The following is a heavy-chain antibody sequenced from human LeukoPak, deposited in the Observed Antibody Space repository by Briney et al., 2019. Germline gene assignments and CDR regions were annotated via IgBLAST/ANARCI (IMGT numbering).Heavy chain of an antibody. CDR2: IYYSGTT. V-gene: IGHV4-30-4*01. J-gene: IGHJ4*02. CDR1: GGSIISGDYY. Sequence: SQTLSLTCTVSGGSIISGDYYWSWIRQPPGKGLEWIGYIYYSGTTSYNSSLQSRVTISVDTSKSQFSLKLNSVTAADTAVYYCASIGYCSGGSCLYFDHWGQGTLVTVSS. D-gene: IGHD2-15*01. CDR3: ASIGYCSGGSCLYFDH.